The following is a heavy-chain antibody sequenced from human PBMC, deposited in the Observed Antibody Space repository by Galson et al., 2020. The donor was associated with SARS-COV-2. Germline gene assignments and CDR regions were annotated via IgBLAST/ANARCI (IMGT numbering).Heavy chain of an antibody. Sequence: SETLSLTCTVSGGSISSSSYYWGWIRQPPGKGLEWIGSIYYSGSTYYNPSLTSRVTISVDTSKNQFSLKLSSVTAADTAVYYCARDVHTAESSFDYWGQGTLVTVSS. CDR1: GGSISSSSYY. CDR3: ARDVHTAESSFDY. CDR2: IYYSGST. V-gene: IGHV4-39*07. J-gene: IGHJ4*02.